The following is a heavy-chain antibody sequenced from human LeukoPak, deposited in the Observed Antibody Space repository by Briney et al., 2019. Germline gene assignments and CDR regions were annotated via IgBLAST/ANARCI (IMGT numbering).Heavy chain of an antibody. CDR3: AREIVSYGAFDI. D-gene: IGHD5/OR15-5a*01. Sequence: SSETLSLTCTVSDGSISSGSYYWSWIRQPAGKGLEWIGRIYTSGSTNYNPSLKSRVTISVDTSKNQFSLKLSSVTAADTAVYYCAREIVSYGAFDIWGQGTMVTVSS. CDR1: DGSISSGSYY. V-gene: IGHV4-61*02. CDR2: IYTSGST. J-gene: IGHJ3*02.